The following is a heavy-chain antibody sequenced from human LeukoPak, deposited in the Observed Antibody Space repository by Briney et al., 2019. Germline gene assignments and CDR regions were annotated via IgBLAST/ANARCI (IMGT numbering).Heavy chain of an antibody. Sequence: GGSLRLSCAVSGITLRNYGMSWLRQAPGKGLAGVAGISDSGGRKNYADSVKGRFTISRDNPKNTLYLQMNSLRAEDTAVYFCAKRGVVIRVILVGFHKEAYYFDSWGQGALVTVSS. V-gene: IGHV3-23*01. J-gene: IGHJ4*02. CDR3: AKRGVVIRVILVGFHKEAYYFDS. D-gene: IGHD3-22*01. CDR1: GITLRNYG. CDR2: ISDSGGRK.